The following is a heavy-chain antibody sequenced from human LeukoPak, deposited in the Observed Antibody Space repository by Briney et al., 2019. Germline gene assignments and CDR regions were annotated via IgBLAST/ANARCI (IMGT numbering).Heavy chain of an antibody. CDR2: FDPEDGKI. CDR1: GYTLTELS. Sequence: ASVTVSCEVSGYTLTELSMHWVRQAPGKELEWIGDFDPEDGKIIYAQKFQGRVTMTEDTSTDTAYMELSSLRSEDTAVYYCATKAAGAAVMRGYYYYGMDVWGQGTTVTVSS. V-gene: IGHV1-24*01. D-gene: IGHD6-13*01. J-gene: IGHJ6*02. CDR3: ATKAAGAAVMRGYYYYGMDV.